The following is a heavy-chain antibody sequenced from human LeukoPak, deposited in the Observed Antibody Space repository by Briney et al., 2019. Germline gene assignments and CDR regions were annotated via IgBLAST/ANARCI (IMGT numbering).Heavy chain of an antibody. V-gene: IGHV3-30-3*01. Sequence: GGSLRLSCAASGFTFSSYAMHWVRQAPGKGLEWVAVISYDGSNKYYADSVKGRFTISRDNSKNTLYPQMNSLRAEDTAVYYCASPPTGGWGLEHNYWGQGTLVTVSS. J-gene: IGHJ4*02. CDR2: ISYDGSNK. D-gene: IGHD1/OR15-1a*01. CDR3: ASPPTGGWGLEHNY. CDR1: GFTFSSYA.